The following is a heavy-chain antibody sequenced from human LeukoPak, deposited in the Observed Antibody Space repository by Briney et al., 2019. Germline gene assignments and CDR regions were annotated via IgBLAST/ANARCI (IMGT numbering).Heavy chain of an antibody. CDR2: IYYSGST. CDR1: GGSISSYY. V-gene: IGHV4-59*06. CDR3: TRDLRQKRGYSGYDGPRGGWFDP. J-gene: IGHJ5*02. D-gene: IGHD5-12*01. Sequence: SETLSLTCTVSGGSISSYYWSWIRQHPGKGPEWIGYIYYSGSTSYNPSLKSRVTISVDTSKNQFSLKLNSVTAADTAVYYCTRDLRQKRGYSGYDGPRGGWFDPWGQGTLVTVSS.